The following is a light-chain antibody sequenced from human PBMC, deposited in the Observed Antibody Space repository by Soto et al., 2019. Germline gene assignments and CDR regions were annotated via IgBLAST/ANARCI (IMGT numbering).Light chain of an antibody. Sequence: DIPLTQSPSTLSASLGDRVTITCRASQSISSWLAWYQQKPGMAPKLLIQDASSLESGVPSRFGGSGSGTKFTLTISSLQPDDFAIYYCQQYNSYLTWTFGQGTKVEI. CDR2: DAS. J-gene: IGKJ1*01. V-gene: IGKV1-5*01. CDR1: QSISSW. CDR3: QQYNSYLTWT.